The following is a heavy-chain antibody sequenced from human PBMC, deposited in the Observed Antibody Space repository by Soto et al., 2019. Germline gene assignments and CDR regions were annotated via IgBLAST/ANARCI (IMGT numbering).Heavy chain of an antibody. CDR2: ISYEGRNK. V-gene: IGHV3-30*18. Sequence: GESLKISCAVSGLTFSLYGMHWVRQAPGKGLEWVAFISYEGRNKYYADSVKGRFTISRDNSKNTLSLQLDSLRPEDTAVYYCAKGRDSTLLRWQYFDNWGQGTQVTVSS. J-gene: IGHJ4*02. CDR3: AKGRDSTLLRWQYFDN. D-gene: IGHD2-15*01. CDR1: GLTFSLYG.